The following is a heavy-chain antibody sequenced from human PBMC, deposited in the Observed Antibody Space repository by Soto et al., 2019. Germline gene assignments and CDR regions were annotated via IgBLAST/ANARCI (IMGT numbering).Heavy chain of an antibody. CDR1: GFTFSSYG. J-gene: IGHJ3*02. V-gene: IGHV3-33*01. CDR2: IWYDGSNK. D-gene: IGHD2-15*01. CDR3: ARARYCSGGSCYHDAFDI. Sequence: PGGSLRLSCAASGFTFSSYGMHWVRQAPGKGLEWVAVIWYDGSNKYYADPVKGRFTISRDNSKNTLYLQMNSLRAEDTAVYYSARARYCSGGSCYHDAFDIWGQGTMVTVSS.